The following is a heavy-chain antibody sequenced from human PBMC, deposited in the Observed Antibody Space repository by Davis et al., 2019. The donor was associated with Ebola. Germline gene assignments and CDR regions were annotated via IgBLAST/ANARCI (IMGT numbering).Heavy chain of an antibody. Sequence: GESLKISCAASGFTFSDYYMSWIRQAPGKGLEWVSYISSSSIYTNYADSVKGRFTISRDNAKNPLYLQMNSLRAEDTAVYYCARGYSSSWYYFDYWGQGTLVTVSS. CDR1: GFTFSDYY. D-gene: IGHD6-13*01. V-gene: IGHV3-11*06. CDR2: ISSSSIYT. J-gene: IGHJ4*02. CDR3: ARGYSSSWYYFDY.